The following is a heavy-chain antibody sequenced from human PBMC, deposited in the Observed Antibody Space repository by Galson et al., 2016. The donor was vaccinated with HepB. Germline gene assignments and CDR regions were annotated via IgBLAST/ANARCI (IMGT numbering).Heavy chain of an antibody. D-gene: IGHD3-10*01. CDR3: ARAMLSFGALSGHFDY. CDR2: ISGYNGKP. V-gene: IGHV1-18*01. J-gene: IGHJ4*02. CDR1: GYTFSHYG. Sequence: SVKVSCKASGYTFSHYGITWVRQAPGQGLEWMGWISGYNGKPNYVQNLQGRVTMTTDMSTSTAYMELRGLRSDDTAVFYCARAMLSFGALSGHFDYWGQGTLVTVSS.